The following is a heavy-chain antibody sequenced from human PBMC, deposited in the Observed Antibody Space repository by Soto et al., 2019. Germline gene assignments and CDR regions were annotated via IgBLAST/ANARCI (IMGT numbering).Heavy chain of an antibody. V-gene: IGHV3-9*01. CDR3: AKGLYSSSWYWPAQH. J-gene: IGHJ1*01. Sequence: EVPLVESGGGLVQPGRSLRLSCAASGFTFDDYAMHWVRQAPGKGLEWVSGIRWNSGSIGYADSVKGRFTISRDNAKNSLYLQMNALRAEDTALDSCAKGLYSSSWYWPAQHWGQGTLVTVSS. CDR1: GFTFDDYA. D-gene: IGHD6-13*01. CDR2: IRWNSGSI.